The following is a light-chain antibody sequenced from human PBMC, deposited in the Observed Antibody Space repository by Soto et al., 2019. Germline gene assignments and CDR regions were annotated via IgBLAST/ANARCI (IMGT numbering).Light chain of an antibody. Sequence: IKITQSPSTLSASIGDRVTITCRASQSISSRLAWYQQKPGKAPKFLIYDASSLESGVPSRFSGSGSGTEFTLTISSLQADDFAVYYCQQYNNWPRTFGQGTKVDIK. J-gene: IGKJ1*01. V-gene: IGKV1-5*01. CDR3: QQYNNWPRT. CDR1: QSISSR. CDR2: DAS.